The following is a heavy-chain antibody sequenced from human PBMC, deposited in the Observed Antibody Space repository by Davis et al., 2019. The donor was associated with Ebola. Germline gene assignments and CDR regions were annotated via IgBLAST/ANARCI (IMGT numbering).Heavy chain of an antibody. J-gene: IGHJ6*02. V-gene: IGHV3-7*03. CDR3: ARSGEGNWNYDYYYYYGMDV. CDR1: GFTFSSYW. Sequence: GESLKISCAASGFTFSSYWMSWFRQAPGKGLEWVANIKQDGSEKYYVDSVKGRFTISRDNAKNSLYLQMNSLRAEDTAVYYCARSGEGNWNYDYYYYYGMDVWGQGTTVTVSS. CDR2: IKQDGSEK. D-gene: IGHD1-7*01.